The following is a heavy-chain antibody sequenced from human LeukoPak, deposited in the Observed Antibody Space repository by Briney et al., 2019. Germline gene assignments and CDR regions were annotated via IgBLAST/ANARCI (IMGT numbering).Heavy chain of an antibody. D-gene: IGHD6-19*01. V-gene: IGHV4-39*01. Sequence: WAXIRQPPGXGLEWIGSIYYGGSTYYSASLRSRVTISADTSKNQFSLKVTSVTAADTAVYYCARRGLAVAAHWGQGTLVTVSS. CDR2: IYYGGST. J-gene: IGHJ4*02. CDR3: ARRGLAVAAH.